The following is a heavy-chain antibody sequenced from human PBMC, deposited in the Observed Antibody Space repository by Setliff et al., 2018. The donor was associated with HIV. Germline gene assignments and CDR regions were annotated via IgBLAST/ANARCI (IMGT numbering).Heavy chain of an antibody. CDR1: GYSISSGYY. Sequence: SETLSLTCTVSGYSISSGYYWGWIRQPPGKGLEWIGSIYHSGSTYYNPSLKSRVTISVDTSKNQFSLKLSSVTAADTAVYYCARSPTWIRLWLLSYFDYWGQGTLVTSPQ. D-gene: IGHD5-18*01. CDR3: ARSPTWIRLWLLSYFDY. V-gene: IGHV4-38-2*02. CDR2: IYHSGST. J-gene: IGHJ4*02.